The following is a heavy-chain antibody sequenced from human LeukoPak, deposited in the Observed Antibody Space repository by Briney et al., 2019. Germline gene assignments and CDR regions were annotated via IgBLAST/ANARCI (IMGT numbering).Heavy chain of an antibody. D-gene: IGHD3-16*02. V-gene: IGHV4-59*01. CDR3: ARGYYDYVWGSYRYPNWFDP. J-gene: IGHJ5*02. CDR2: IYYSGST. CDR1: GGSISSYY. Sequence: SETLSLTCTVSGGSISSYYWSWIRQPPGKGLEWIGYIYYSGSTNYNPSLKSRVTISVDTSKNQFSLKLSSVTVADTAVYYCARGYYDYVWGSYRYPNWFDPWGQGTLVTVSS.